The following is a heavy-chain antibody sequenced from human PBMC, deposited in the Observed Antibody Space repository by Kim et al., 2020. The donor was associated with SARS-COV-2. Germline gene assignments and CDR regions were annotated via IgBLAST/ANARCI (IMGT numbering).Heavy chain of an antibody. CDR1: GGSISSSSYY. V-gene: IGHV4-39*01. J-gene: IGHJ6*02. CDR3: GITMVRGVIDYYGMDV. CDR2: IYYSGST. Sequence: SETLSLTCTVSGGSISSSSYYWGWIRQPPGKGLEWIGSIYYSGSTYYNPSLKSRVTISVDTSKNQFSLKLSSVTAADTAVYYCGITMVRGVIDYYGMDVWGQGTTVTVSS. D-gene: IGHD3-10*01.